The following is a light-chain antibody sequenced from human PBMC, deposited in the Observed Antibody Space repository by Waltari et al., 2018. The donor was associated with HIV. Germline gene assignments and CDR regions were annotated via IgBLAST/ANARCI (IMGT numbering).Light chain of an antibody. CDR3: SSFTTGITVV. Sequence: QSSLTQPPSVSGSLGQSVTISCTGTSSDVGNYNEVSWYQQSPRTAPKLLIYDVRNRPSGVPDRCSWSKSGNTASLSISGLQAEDEADYYCSSFTTGITVVFGGGTKLTVL. CDR1: SSDVGNYNE. J-gene: IGLJ2*01. CDR2: DVR. V-gene: IGLV2-18*02.